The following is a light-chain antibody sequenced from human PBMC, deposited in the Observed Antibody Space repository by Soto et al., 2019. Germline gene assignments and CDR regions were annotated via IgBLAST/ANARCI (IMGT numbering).Light chain of an antibody. V-gene: IGLV1-40*01. Sequence: QSVLTQPPSVSGAPGQRVTISCTGSSSNIGAGYDVHWYQQLPGTAPKLLIYGNSNRPSGVPDRFSGSKSGTSASLAITGLQAEDEADYHCQSYDSSLSGYVLFGGGTKLTVL. CDR2: GNS. CDR1: SSNIGAGYD. CDR3: QSYDSSLSGYVL. J-gene: IGLJ2*01.